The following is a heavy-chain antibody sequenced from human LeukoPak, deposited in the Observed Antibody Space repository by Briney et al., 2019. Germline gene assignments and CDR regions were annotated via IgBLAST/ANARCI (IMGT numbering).Heavy chain of an antibody. J-gene: IGHJ4*02. CDR2: IYFSGST. V-gene: IGHV4-59*01. CDR3: ACRKLGNDY. D-gene: IGHD7-27*01. CDR1: GGSIRNYY. Sequence: SETLSLTCTVSGGSIRNYYWSWIRQPPGKGLEWSGYIYFSGSTNYNPSHNSRVTISVNTSKNHCALELSSVTAADTAVYYCACRKLGNDYWGQGTLVTVSS.